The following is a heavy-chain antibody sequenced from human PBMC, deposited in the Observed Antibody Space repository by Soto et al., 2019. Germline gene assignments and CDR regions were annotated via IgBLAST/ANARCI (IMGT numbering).Heavy chain of an antibody. D-gene: IGHD3-3*01. CDR1: GGSFSGYY. V-gene: IGHV4-34*01. J-gene: IGHJ4*02. Sequence: ETLSLTCAVYGGSFSGYYWSWIRQPPGKGLEWIGEINHSGSTNYNPSLKSRVTISVDTSKNQFSLKLSSVTAADTAVYYCARGPYTNYDFWSGSIYYFDYWGQGTLVTVSS. CDR2: INHSGST. CDR3: ARGPYTNYDFWSGSIYYFDY.